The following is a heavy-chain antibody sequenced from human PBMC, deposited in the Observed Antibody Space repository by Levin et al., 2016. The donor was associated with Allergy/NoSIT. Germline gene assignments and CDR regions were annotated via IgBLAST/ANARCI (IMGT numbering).Heavy chain of an antibody. CDR3: QSSREINDAIDI. Sequence: GGSLRLSCTASGFSLSNYAMAWVRQAPGKGLEWVGRIRSKDTGYTTAYAASVNGRFIISRDDSKNSLYLQMNSLKTEDTAVYYCQSSREINDAIDIWGQGTMVTVSS. CDR2: IRSKDTGYTT. J-gene: IGHJ3*02. CDR1: GFSLSNYA. V-gene: IGHV3-72*01. D-gene: IGHD6-13*01.